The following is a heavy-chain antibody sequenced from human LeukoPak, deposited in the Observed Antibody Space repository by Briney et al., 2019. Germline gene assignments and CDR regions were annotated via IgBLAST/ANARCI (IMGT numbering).Heavy chain of an antibody. V-gene: IGHV4-4*07. Sequence: PSETLSLTFTVAAGSISSYYGSWIRQPAGKGLERIWRIYTSGSNHYKPSLKSRVTMSVDTSKNQFPLKLSSVTAADTAVYYCARNGDYADYYYYYYMDVWGKGTTVTVSS. D-gene: IGHD4-17*01. CDR2: IYTSGSN. J-gene: IGHJ6*03. CDR3: ARNGDYADYYYYYYMDV. CDR1: AGSISSYY.